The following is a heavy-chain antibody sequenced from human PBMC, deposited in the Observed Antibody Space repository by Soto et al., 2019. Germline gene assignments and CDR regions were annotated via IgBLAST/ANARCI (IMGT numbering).Heavy chain of an antibody. CDR3: AKASIVGTSRDYFDS. Sequence: GGSLRLSCAASGFTFSSYGMHWVRQAPGKGLEWVAVISYDGSNKYYGDSVKGRFTISRDNSENTLYLQMNSLSAEDTAVYYCAKASIVGTSRDYFDSWGQGTLVTVSS. CDR1: GFTFSSYG. J-gene: IGHJ4*02. CDR2: ISYDGSNK. V-gene: IGHV3-30*18. D-gene: IGHD1-26*01.